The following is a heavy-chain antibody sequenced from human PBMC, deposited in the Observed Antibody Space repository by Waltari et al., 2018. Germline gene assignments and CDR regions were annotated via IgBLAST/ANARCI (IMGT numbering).Heavy chain of an antibody. CDR2: IYSGGST. V-gene: IGHV3-23*03. CDR3: AKGANGHFYNWFDP. J-gene: IGHJ5*02. D-gene: IGHD3-3*02. Sequence: EVQLLESGGGLVQPGGSLRLSCAASGFTFSSYAMSWVRQAPGKGLEWVSVIYSGGSTYYADSVKGRCTISRDNSKNTLYLQMNSLRAEYTAVYYCAKGANGHFYNWFDPWGQGTLVTVSS. CDR1: GFTFSSYA.